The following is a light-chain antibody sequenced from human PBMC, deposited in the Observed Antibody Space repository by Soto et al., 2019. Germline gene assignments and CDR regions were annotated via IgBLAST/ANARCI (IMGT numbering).Light chain of an antibody. CDR2: GAS. V-gene: IGKV3-20*01. CDR3: QQYGSAPYT. CDR1: QSVRSSD. Sequence: EIVLTQSPGTLSLSPGERATLSCRASQSVRSSDLAWYQQKPGQAPRLLIYGASSRATGIPDRFSGSGSGTDFTLTISRLEPEDFAEYYCQQYGSAPYTFGQGTKLEIK. J-gene: IGKJ2*01.